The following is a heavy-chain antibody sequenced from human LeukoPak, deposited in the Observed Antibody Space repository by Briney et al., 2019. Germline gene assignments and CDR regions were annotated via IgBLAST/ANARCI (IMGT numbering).Heavy chain of an antibody. V-gene: IGHV4-30-2*01. CDR3: XXXXXXRTGAFDY. Sequence: SQTLSLTCAVSGGSISSGGYSWSWIRQPPGKGLEWIGYIYHSGSTYYNPSLKSRVTISVDRSKNQFSLKLSSVTAADTAVYXXXXXXXXRTGAFDYWGQGTLVTVSS. CDR2: IYHSGST. D-gene: IGHD1-14*01. J-gene: IGHJ4*02. CDR1: GGSISSGGYS.